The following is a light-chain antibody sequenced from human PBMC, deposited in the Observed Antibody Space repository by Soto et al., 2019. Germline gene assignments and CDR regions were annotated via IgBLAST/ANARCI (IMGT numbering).Light chain of an antibody. J-gene: IGLJ2*01. CDR2: GNS. CDR3: QSYDSSLSGNVV. V-gene: IGLV1-40*01. Sequence: QAVVTQPPSVSGAPGQRVTISCTGSSSNIGAGYDVHWYQQLPGTAPKLLIYGNSNRPSGVPDRFSGSKSGTSASLAITGLQAEDGADYYCQSYDSSLSGNVVFGGGTKLTVL. CDR1: SSNIGAGYD.